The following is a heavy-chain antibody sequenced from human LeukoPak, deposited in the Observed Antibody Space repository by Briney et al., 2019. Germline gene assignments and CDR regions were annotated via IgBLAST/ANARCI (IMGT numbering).Heavy chain of an antibody. V-gene: IGHV3-7*01. Sequence: GGSLRLSCAASGFTFTGYLMRWVRQAPGQGLDWVANIKQNGSGKYNVDCLKGRFTISRDTATNTLYLQMNSLRAEDTAVYYCARSVVGATQGDHYMDVWGKGTMVTVPS. J-gene: IGHJ6*03. CDR3: ARSVVGATQGDHYMDV. CDR2: IKQNGSGK. CDR1: GFTFTGYL. D-gene: IGHD1-26*01.